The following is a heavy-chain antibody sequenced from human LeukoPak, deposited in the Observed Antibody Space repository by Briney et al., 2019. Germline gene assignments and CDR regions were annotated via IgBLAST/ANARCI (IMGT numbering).Heavy chain of an antibody. J-gene: IGHJ4*02. D-gene: IGHD3-3*01. Sequence: GGSLRLSCAASGFTFSSYGMHWVRQASGKGLEWVGRIRSKANSYATAYAASVKGRFTISRDDSKNTAYLQMNSLKTEDTAVYYCTARWAYYDFWSGNDYWGQGSLVTVSS. CDR3: TARWAYYDFWSGNDY. CDR1: GFTFSSYG. V-gene: IGHV3-73*01. CDR2: IRSKANSYAT.